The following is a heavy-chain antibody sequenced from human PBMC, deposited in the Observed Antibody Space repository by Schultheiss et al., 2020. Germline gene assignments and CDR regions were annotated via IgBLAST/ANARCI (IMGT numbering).Heavy chain of an antibody. CDR2: IYYSGST. V-gene: IGHV4-4*02. Sequence: SETLSLTCAVSGGSISSSNWWSWVRQPPGKGLEWIGYIYYSGSTYYNPSLKSRVTISVDTSKNQFSLKLSSVTAADTAVYYCARGEDDFWSGYYSFDYWGQGTLVTVSS. CDR1: GGSISSSNW. J-gene: IGHJ4*02. CDR3: ARGEDDFWSGYYSFDY. D-gene: IGHD3-3*01.